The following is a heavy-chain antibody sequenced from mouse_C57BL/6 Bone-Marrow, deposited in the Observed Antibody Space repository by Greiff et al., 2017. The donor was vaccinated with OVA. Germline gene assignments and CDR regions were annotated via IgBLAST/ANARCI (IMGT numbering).Heavy chain of an antibody. CDR3: ARHRPFYDDHDERGYYYAMDY. CDR2: ISNGGGST. Sequence: DVKLQESGGGLVQPGGSLKLSCAASVFTFSDYYMYWVRQTPEKRLEWVAYISNGGGSTYYPDTVKGRFTISRDNAKNTLYLQMSRLKSEETAMYYCARHRPFYDDHDERGYYYAMDYWGQGTSVTVSS. J-gene: IGHJ4*01. CDR1: VFTFSDYY. V-gene: IGHV5-12*01. D-gene: IGHD2-4*01.